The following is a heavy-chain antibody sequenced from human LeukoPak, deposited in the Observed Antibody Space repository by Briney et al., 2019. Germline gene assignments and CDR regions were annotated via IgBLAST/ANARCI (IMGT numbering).Heavy chain of an antibody. J-gene: IGHJ6*02. D-gene: IGHD3-10*01. CDR3: ARDRGLNVGLYYYYGMDV. CDR2: ISYDGSNK. V-gene: IGHV3-30*04. Sequence: PGRSLRLSCAASGFTFSSYAMHWVRQAPGKGLERVAVISYDGSNKYYADSVKGRFTISRDNSKNTLYLQMNSLRAEDTAVYYCARDRGLNVGLYYYYGMDVWGQGTTVTVSS. CDR1: GFTFSSYA.